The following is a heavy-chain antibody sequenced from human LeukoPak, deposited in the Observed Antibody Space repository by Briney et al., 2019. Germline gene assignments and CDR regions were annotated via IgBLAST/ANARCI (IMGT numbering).Heavy chain of an antibody. J-gene: IGHJ4*02. Sequence: SETLSLTCAVSGGSISSHYRSWIRQPPGKGLEWIGYIYYTGSTNYNPSLKSRVTISVDTSKNQLSLKLSSVTAADTAVYYCARDSPTVAFDYWGQGTLVTVSS. CDR1: GGSISSHY. D-gene: IGHD4-23*01. V-gene: IGHV4-59*11. CDR3: ARDSPTVAFDY. CDR2: IYYTGST.